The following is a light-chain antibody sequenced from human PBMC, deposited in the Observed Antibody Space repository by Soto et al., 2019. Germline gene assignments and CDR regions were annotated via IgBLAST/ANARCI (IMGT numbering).Light chain of an antibody. CDR3: SSYTSSSIVL. CDR2: GVT. J-gene: IGLJ2*01. V-gene: IGLV2-11*01. CDR1: SSDVGGYNY. Sequence: QSALTQPRSVSGSPGQSVTISCTGSSSDVGGYNYVSWYQHHPDKVPKLIIFGVTKRPSGVPDRFSGSKSGNTASLTISGLQAEDEADYYCSSYTSSSIVLFGGRTKLTVL.